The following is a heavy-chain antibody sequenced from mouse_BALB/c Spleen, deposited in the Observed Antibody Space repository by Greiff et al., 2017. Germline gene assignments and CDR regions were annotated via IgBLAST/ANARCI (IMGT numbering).Heavy chain of an antibody. V-gene: IGHV1-7*01. CDR2: INPSTGYT. D-gene: IGHD2-4*01. CDR3: ARDYDYDGGYAMDY. J-gene: IGHJ4*01. CDR1: GYTFTSYW. Sequence: VQLQQSGAELAKPGASVKMSCKASGYTFTSYWMHWVKQRPGQGLEWIGYINPSTGYTEYNQKFKDKATLTADKSSSTAYMQLSSLTSEDSAVYYCARDYDYDGGYAMDYWGQGTSVTVSS.